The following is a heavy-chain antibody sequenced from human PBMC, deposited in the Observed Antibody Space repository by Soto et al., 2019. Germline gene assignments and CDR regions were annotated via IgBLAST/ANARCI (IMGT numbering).Heavy chain of an antibody. J-gene: IGHJ6*02. Sequence: PGGSLRLSCAASGFTVSSNYMSWVRQAPGKGLEWVSVIYSGGSTYYADSVKGRFTISRDNSKNTLYLQMNSLRAEDTAVYYCARDIEYSSSSPYYYYGMDVWGQGTTVTVSS. CDR1: GFTVSSNY. CDR3: ARDIEYSSSSPYYYYGMDV. D-gene: IGHD6-6*01. V-gene: IGHV3-53*01. CDR2: IYSGGST.